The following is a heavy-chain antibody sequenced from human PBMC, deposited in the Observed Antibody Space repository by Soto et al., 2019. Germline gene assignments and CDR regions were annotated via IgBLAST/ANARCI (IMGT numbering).Heavy chain of an antibody. J-gene: IGHJ4*02. CDR3: ARVPDY. CDR1: GSPISSGGFA. CDR2: MYHSGST. D-gene: IGHD2-2*01. Sequence: SETLRLTSAHSGSPISSGGFAWSWMRQPPGKGLEWIGYMYHSGSTYYNPSLKSRVTISIDRSKNQFSLKLSSVTAADTAVYYCARVPDYWGQGILVTVS. V-gene: IGHV4-30-2*01.